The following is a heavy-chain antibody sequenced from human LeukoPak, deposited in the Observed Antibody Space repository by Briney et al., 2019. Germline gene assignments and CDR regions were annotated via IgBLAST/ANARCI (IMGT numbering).Heavy chain of an antibody. Sequence: GSSVKVSCKASGGTFSSYAISWVRQAPGQGLEWMGWINPNSGGTNYAQKFQGRVTMTRDTSISTAYMELSRLRSGDTAVYYCARGTVPAADYWGQGTLVTVSS. D-gene: IGHD2-2*01. CDR3: ARGTVPAADY. J-gene: IGHJ4*02. CDR1: GGTFSSYA. CDR2: INPNSGGT. V-gene: IGHV1-2*02.